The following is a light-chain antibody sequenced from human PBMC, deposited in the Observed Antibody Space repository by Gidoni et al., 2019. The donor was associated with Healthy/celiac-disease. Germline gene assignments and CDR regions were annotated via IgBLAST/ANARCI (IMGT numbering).Light chain of an antibody. CDR3: QQYGSSPLT. J-gene: IGKJ4*01. CDR1: QSVSSSY. CDR2: GAS. V-gene: IGKV3-20*01. Sequence: ELVLTTSPGTLSLSPGERATLSCRASQSVSSSYLAWYQQKPGQAPRLLIYGASSRATGIPDRFSGSGSGTDFTLTISRLEPEDFAVYYCQQYGSSPLTFXGXTKVEIK.